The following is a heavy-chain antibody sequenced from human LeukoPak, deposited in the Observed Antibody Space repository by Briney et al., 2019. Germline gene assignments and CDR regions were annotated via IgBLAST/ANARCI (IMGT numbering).Heavy chain of an antibody. D-gene: IGHD4-23*01. Sequence: GGSLRLSCAASGFTFSSYGMHWVRQAPGKGLEWVTFIRYDGSNKYYADSVKGRFTISRDNSENTLYLQMNSLRAEDTAVYYCAKSRSLQAYCGNSRVDAFDIWGQWTMVTVSS. CDR1: GFTFSSYG. CDR2: IRYDGSNK. V-gene: IGHV3-30*02. CDR3: AKSRSLQAYCGNSRVDAFDI. J-gene: IGHJ3*02.